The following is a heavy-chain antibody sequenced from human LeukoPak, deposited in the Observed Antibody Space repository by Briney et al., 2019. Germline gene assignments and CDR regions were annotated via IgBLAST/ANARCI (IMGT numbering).Heavy chain of an antibody. V-gene: IGHV3-23*01. J-gene: IGHJ4*02. Sequence: GGSLRLSCAASTFAFSAYAMTWVRQAPGKGLEWVSSITATGGISYADSVKGRFTISRDNSKSTLYLQMNSLRAEDTAVYYCAKDLTGYCSSTSCYIPDYWGQGTLVTVSS. CDR3: AKDLTGYCSSTSCYIPDY. CDR2: ITATGGIS. D-gene: IGHD2-2*02. CDR1: TFAFSAYA.